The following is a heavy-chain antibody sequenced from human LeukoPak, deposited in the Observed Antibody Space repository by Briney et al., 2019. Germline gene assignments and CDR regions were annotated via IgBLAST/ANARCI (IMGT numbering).Heavy chain of an antibody. CDR1: GGSFSGYY. V-gene: IGHV4-34*01. Sequence: SETLSLTCAVYGGSFSGYYWSWIRQPPGKGLEWIGEINHSGSTNYNPSLKSRVTMSVDTSKNQFSLKLSSVTAADTAVYYCARAGYCSGGSCYSHYYYGMDVWGQGTTVTVSS. CDR2: INHSGST. D-gene: IGHD2-15*01. J-gene: IGHJ6*02. CDR3: ARAGYCSGGSCYSHYYYGMDV.